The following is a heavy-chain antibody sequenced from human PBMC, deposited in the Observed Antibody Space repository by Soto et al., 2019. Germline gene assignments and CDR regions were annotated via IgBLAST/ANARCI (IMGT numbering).Heavy chain of an antibody. Sequence: EVQLVESGGGLVQPGGSLRLSCAASGFTFSTYWMFWFRQAPGKGLEWVATIKTDGSEKLYVDSVKGRFTISRDNARNSLHLQMNSLRAEDTAVYFCARAPTWVIDNWGQGTLVTVSS. J-gene: IGHJ4*02. D-gene: IGHD6-13*01. V-gene: IGHV3-7*04. CDR2: IKTDGSEK. CDR3: ARAPTWVIDN. CDR1: GFTFSTYW.